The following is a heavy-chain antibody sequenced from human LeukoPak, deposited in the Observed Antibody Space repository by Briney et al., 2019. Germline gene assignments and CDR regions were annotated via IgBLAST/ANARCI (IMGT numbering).Heavy chain of an antibody. V-gene: IGHV1-69*06. CDR1: GGTFSSYA. CDR2: IVPIFGTA. Sequence: ASVKVSCKASGGTFSSYAISWVRQAPGQGLEWMGGIVPIFGTANYAQKFQGRVTITADKSTSTAYMELSSLRSEDTAVYYCATSADMGVGAFDIWGQGTMVTVSS. D-gene: IGHD2-21*01. CDR3: ATSADMGVGAFDI. J-gene: IGHJ3*02.